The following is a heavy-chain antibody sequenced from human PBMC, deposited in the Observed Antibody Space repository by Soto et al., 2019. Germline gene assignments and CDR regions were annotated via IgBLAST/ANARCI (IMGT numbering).Heavy chain of an antibody. CDR1: GYIFFNYA. Sequence: QVQLLQCGAEVKKPGASVKVSCKASGYIFFNYAMHWVRQAPGQRLEWMGWINGGNSNTKYSQKFQGRVTITRDTSATTAYMEMSSLRAEDTAVYYCARDVYGFWSGKAMDVWGQGTTVTVSS. CDR2: INGGNSNT. D-gene: IGHD3-3*01. V-gene: IGHV1-3*01. J-gene: IGHJ6*02. CDR3: ARDVYGFWSGKAMDV.